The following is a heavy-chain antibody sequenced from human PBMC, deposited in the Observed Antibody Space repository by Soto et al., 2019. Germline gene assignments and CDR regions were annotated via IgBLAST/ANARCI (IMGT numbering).Heavy chain of an antibody. D-gene: IGHD3-10*01. CDR2: IYSGGST. J-gene: IGHJ4*02. CDR1: GFTVSSNY. CDR3: ARDETYGSGSFPWT. Sequence: EVQLVESGGGLVQPGGSLRLSCAASGFTVSSNYMSWVRQAPGKGLEWVSVIYSGGSTYYADSVKGRFTISRHNSKNTLYLQMNSLRAEDTAVYYCARDETYGSGSFPWTRGKGTLVTVSS. V-gene: IGHV3-53*04.